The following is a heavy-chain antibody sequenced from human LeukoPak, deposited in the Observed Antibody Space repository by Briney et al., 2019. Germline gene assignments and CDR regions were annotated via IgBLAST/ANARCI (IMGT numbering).Heavy chain of an antibody. V-gene: IGHV4-34*01. CDR2: INHSGST. CDR1: GGSFSGYY. J-gene: IGHJ3*02. Sequence: PSETLSLTCAVYGGSFSGYYWSWIRQPPGKGLEWIGEINHSGSTNYNPSLKSRVTMSVDTSKNQFSLKLSSVTAADTAVYYCARGEMATIEDAFDIWGQGTMVTVSS. CDR3: ARGEMATIEDAFDI. D-gene: IGHD5-24*01.